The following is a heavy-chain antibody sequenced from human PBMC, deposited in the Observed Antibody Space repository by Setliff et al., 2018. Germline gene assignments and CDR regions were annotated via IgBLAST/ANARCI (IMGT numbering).Heavy chain of an antibody. V-gene: IGHV4-38-2*02. CDR2: IYHSGST. CDR3: ARDWVVVAAIDY. D-gene: IGHD2-15*01. CDR1: GYSIRSGNY. J-gene: IGHJ4*02. Sequence: SETLSLTCAVSGYSIRSGNYWGWIRQPPGKGLEWIGSIYHSGSTYYNPSLKGRVTISVDTSKNHFSLKLSSVTAADAAVYYCARDWVVVAAIDYWGQGTLVTVSS.